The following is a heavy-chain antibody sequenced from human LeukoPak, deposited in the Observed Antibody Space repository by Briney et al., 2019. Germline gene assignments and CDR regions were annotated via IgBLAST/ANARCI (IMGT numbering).Heavy chain of an antibody. V-gene: IGHV1-8*01. CDR3: ARDWFGDYQTYN. Sequence: ASVKVSCKASGYTFTTYDINWVRQATGQGLEWMGWMNPNSGNTGYAQKLQGRVTMTRNTSISTAYMELSSLRSDDTAVYCCARDWFGDYQTYNWGQGTLVTVSS. D-gene: IGHD4-17*01. J-gene: IGHJ4*02. CDR2: MNPNSGNT. CDR1: GYTFTTYD.